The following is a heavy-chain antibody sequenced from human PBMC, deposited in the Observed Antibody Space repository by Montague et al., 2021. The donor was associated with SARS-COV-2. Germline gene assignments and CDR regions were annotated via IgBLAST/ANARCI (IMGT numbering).Heavy chain of an antibody. CDR3: ARTLHDILTGYYSFDY. CDR1: GFSLSTSGMC. Sequence: PALVKPTQTLTLTCTFSGFSLSTSGMCVSWIRQPPGKALEWLALIDWDDDKYYSTSLKTRLTISKDTSKNQVVLTMTNMDPVDTATYYCARTLHDILTGYYSFDYWGQGTRVTVSS. J-gene: IGHJ4*02. V-gene: IGHV2-70*01. D-gene: IGHD3-9*01. CDR2: IDWDDDK.